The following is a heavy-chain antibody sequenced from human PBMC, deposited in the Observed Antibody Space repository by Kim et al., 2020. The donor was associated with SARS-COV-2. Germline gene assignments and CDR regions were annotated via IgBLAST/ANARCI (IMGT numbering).Heavy chain of an antibody. CDR2: IKRDGSGK. D-gene: IGHD2-2*01. V-gene: IGHV3-7*05. Sequence: GGSLRLSCTASGFTFSTPWMSWVRQAPGKGLEWVANIKRDGSGKFYVDSVKGRFTISSEDAKNSLYLQMNSLRDEDTAVYYCAREGYCSSANCTYALDV. CDR3: AREGYCSSANCTYALDV. CDR1: GFTFSTPW. J-gene: IGHJ6*01.